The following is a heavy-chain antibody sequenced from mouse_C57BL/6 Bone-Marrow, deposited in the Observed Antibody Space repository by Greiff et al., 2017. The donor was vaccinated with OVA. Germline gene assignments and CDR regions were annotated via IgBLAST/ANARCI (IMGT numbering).Heavy chain of an antibody. D-gene: IGHD1-1*01. Sequence: QVQLQQSGPGLVQPSQSLSITCTVSGFSLTSYGVHWVRQSPGKGLEWLGVIWSGGSTDYNAAFISRLSISKDNSKSQVFFKMNSLQADDTAIYYCASPLTTVVAKTGPAWFAYWGQGTLVTVSA. J-gene: IGHJ3*01. CDR3: ASPLTTVVAKTGPAWFAY. V-gene: IGHV2-2*01. CDR2: IWSGGST. CDR1: GFSLTSYG.